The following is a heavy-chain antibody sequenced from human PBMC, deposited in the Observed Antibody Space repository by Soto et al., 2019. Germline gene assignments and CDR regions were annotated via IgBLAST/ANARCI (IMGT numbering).Heavy chain of an antibody. V-gene: IGHV4-61*03. CDR1: CGSVSSGRYY. CDR2: IYNSGST. J-gene: IGHJ4*02. D-gene: IGHD3-10*01. CDR3: ARESDSGSYYLDY. Sequence: SETLSLTCTVSCGSVSSGRYYCSWIRQPPGKGLEWMGDIYNSGSTNYNPSLKSRVTISVDTSKNHFSLRMSSVTAADTAVYYCARESDSGSYYLDYWGRGTLVPVSS.